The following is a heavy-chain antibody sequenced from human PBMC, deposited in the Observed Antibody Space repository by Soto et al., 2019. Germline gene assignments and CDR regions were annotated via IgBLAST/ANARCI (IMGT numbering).Heavy chain of an antibody. CDR1: GGSFSGYY. Sequence: SETLSLTCAVYGGSFSGYYWSWIRQPPGKGLEWIGKINHSGSTNYNPSLKSRVTISVDTSKNQFSLKLSSVTAADTAVYYCARGGYDFWSGDAFDIWGQGTMVTVSS. CDR3: ARGGYDFWSGDAFDI. J-gene: IGHJ3*02. V-gene: IGHV4-34*01. CDR2: INHSGST. D-gene: IGHD3-3*01.